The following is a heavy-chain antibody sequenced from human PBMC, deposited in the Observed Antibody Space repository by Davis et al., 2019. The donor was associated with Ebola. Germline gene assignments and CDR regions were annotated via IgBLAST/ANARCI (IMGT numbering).Heavy chain of an antibody. Sequence: PSETLSLTCTVSGGSVSSGSYYWSWIRQPPGKGLEWIGYIYYSGRTNYNPSLKSRVTISVDPSKNQFSLKLSSVTAADTAVYYCARAVRQQLDGGPNWFDPWGQGTLVTVSS. V-gene: IGHV4-61*01. CDR3: ARAVRQQLDGGPNWFDP. CDR2: IYYSGRT. CDR1: GGSVSSGSYY. D-gene: IGHD6-13*01. J-gene: IGHJ5*02.